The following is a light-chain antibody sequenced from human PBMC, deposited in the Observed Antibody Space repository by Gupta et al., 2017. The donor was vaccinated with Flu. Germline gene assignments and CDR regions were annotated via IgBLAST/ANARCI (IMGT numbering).Light chain of an antibody. J-gene: IGLJ3*02. CDR3: QSYDSSLSWV. V-gene: IGLV1-40*01. CDR1: SSNIGAGYD. CDR2: GNS. Sequence: QSVLTQPPPVSGAPGQRVTISCTGSSSNIGAGYDVHWYQQLPGTAPKLLIYGNSNRPSGVPDRFSGSRSGTSASLAFTGLQAEDEADYYCQSYDSSLSWVFGGGTKVTVL.